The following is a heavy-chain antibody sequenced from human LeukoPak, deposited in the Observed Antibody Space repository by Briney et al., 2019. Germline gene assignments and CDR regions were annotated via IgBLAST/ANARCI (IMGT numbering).Heavy chain of an antibody. J-gene: IGHJ4*02. Sequence: SVKVSCKASGGTFSSYAISWVRQAPGQGLEWMGGIIPIFGTANYAQKFQGRVTITADESTSTAYMELSSLRSEDTAVYYCARASSVLRYFDWGPRVDYDYWGQGTLVTVSS. V-gene: IGHV1-69*13. CDR3: ARASSVLRYFDWGPRVDYDY. CDR2: IIPIFGTA. D-gene: IGHD3-9*01. CDR1: GGTFSSYA.